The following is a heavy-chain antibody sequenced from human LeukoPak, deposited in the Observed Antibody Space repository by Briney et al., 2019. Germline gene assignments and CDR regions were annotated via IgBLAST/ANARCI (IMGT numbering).Heavy chain of an antibody. CDR2: ITGGRST. V-gene: IGHV3-23*01. Sequence: PGGSLRLSCAASGFTFSIYAMSWVRQAPGKGLEWVSGITGGRSTYYADSVKGRFTISRDNSKNTLYLQMNSLRAEDTAVYYCASSWWYYDSSGYYPDYWGQGTLVTVSS. CDR3: ASSWWYYDSSGYYPDY. J-gene: IGHJ4*02. CDR1: GFTFSIYA. D-gene: IGHD3-22*01.